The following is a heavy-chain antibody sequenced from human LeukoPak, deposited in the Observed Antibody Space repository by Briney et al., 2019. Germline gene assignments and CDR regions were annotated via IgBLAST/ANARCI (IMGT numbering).Heavy chain of an antibody. CDR2: ISYDGSNK. CDR3: ASQIHSDAFDI. J-gene: IGHJ3*02. V-gene: IGHV3-30-3*01. CDR1: GFTFSSYA. Sequence: QSGGSLRLSCAASGFTFSSYAMHWVRQAPGKGLEWVAVISYDGSNKYYADSVKGRFTISRDNSKNTLYLQMNSLRAEDTAVYYCASQIHSDAFDIWGQGTMVTVSS.